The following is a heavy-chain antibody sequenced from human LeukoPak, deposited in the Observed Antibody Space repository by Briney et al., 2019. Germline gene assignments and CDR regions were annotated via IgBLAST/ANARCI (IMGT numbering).Heavy chain of an antibody. CDR1: GGSISSGSYY. CDR3: ARTLLPAASNNWFDP. D-gene: IGHD2-2*01. J-gene: IGHJ5*02. CDR2: IYTSGST. Sequence: SETLSLTCTVSGGSISSGSYYWSWIRQPAGKGLEWIGRIYTSGSTNYNPSLKSRVTISVDTSKNQFSLKLSSVTAVDTAVYYCARTLLPAASNNWFDPWGQGTLVTVSS. V-gene: IGHV4-61*02.